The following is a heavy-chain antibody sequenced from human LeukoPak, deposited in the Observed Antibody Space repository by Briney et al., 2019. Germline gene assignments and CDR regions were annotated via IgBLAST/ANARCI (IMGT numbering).Heavy chain of an antibody. Sequence: GASVKVSCKASGYTFTGYYMHWVRQAPGQGLEWMGWINPNSGSTNYAQKFQGRVTMTRDTYISTAYMELSRLRSDDTAVYYCARFYDSSGYPAEYFQHWGQGTLVTVSS. J-gene: IGHJ1*01. CDR1: GYTFTGYY. CDR3: ARFYDSSGYPAEYFQH. CDR2: INPNSGST. V-gene: IGHV1-2*02. D-gene: IGHD3-22*01.